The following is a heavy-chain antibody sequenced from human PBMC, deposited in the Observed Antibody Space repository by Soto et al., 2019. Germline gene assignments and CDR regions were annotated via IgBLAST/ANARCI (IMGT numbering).Heavy chain of an antibody. J-gene: IGHJ6*02. CDR2: IYPGDSDS. CDR3: ARHKGYCSSTSCYGMDV. D-gene: IGHD2-15*01. CDR1: GYTFTTYW. Sequence: GESLKISCEGSGYTFTTYWAAWVRQMPGKGLEWVGSIYPGDSDSRYNPSVQGQVTISADRSISTAYLQWNSLKASDTAMYFCARHKGYCSSTSCYGMDVWGQGTTVTVSS. V-gene: IGHV5-51*01.